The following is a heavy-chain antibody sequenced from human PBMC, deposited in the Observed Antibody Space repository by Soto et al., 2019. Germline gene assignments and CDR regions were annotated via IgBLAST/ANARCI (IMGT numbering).Heavy chain of an antibody. V-gene: IGHV1-69*13. CDR3: ARDLSGSYYAFDI. CDR2: IIPIFGTA. Sequence: SVKVSCKASGGTFSSYAISWVRQAPGQGLEWMGGIIPIFGTANYAQKFQGRVTITADESTSTAYMELSSLRSEDTAVYYCARDLSGSYYAFDIWGQGTMVTVSS. J-gene: IGHJ3*02. D-gene: IGHD1-26*01. CDR1: GGTFSSYA.